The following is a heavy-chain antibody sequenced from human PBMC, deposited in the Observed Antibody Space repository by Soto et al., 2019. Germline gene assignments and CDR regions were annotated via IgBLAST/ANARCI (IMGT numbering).Heavy chain of an antibody. Sequence: GASVKVSCKASGYTFTGYYMHWVRQAPGQGLEWMGWINPNSGGTNYAQKFQGRVTMTRDTSISTAYMELSSLRFDDTAVYYCARDYPPDYYDSSGYYFGGWFDLWGQGTLVTVS. CDR2: INPNSGGT. V-gene: IGHV1-2*02. CDR1: GYTFTGYY. CDR3: ARDYPPDYYDSSGYYFGGWFDL. D-gene: IGHD3-22*01. J-gene: IGHJ5*02.